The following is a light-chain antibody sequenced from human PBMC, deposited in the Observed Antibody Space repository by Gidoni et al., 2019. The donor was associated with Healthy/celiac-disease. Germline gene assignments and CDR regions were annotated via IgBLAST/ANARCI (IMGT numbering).Light chain of an antibody. CDR3: YQGLT. V-gene: IGKV1-33*01. CDR1: QDISNY. Sequence: DIQMTQSPSSLSASVGDRVTITCQASQDISNYLNWYQQKPGKAPKLLIYDASNLETGVPSRFSGSGSGTDFTFTISSLQPEDIATYYCYQGLTFGGGTKVEIK. J-gene: IGKJ4*01. CDR2: DAS.